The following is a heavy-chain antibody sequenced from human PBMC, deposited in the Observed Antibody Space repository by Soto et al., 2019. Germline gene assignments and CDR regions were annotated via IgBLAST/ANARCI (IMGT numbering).Heavy chain of an antibody. J-gene: IGHJ6*02. V-gene: IGHV3-33*01. CDR2: IWYDGSKN. CDR3: ARDRGATTVYGMDV. CDR1: GFTFSSYG. Sequence: QVQLVESGGGVVQPGRSLRLSCAASGFTFSSYGMHWVRQAPGKGLEWVAVIWYDGSKNYYGDSVKGRFTISRDNSKNMLYLEMNSLRAEDTAVYYCARDRGATTVYGMDVWGQGTTVTVSS. D-gene: IGHD1-26*01.